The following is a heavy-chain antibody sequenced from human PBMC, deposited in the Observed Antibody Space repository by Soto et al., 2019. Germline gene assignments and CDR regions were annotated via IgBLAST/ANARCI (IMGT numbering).Heavy chain of an antibody. Sequence: QVQLVQSGAEVKKPGSSVKVSCKASGGTFSSYAISWVRQAPGQGLEGMGGIIPIFGTANYAQKFQGRVTITADESTSTAYMELSSLRSEDTAVYYCAREASTVTYSNWFDPWGQGTLVTVYS. J-gene: IGHJ5*02. CDR2: IIPIFGTA. CDR3: AREASTVTYSNWFDP. V-gene: IGHV1-69*01. CDR1: GGTFSSYA. D-gene: IGHD4-17*01.